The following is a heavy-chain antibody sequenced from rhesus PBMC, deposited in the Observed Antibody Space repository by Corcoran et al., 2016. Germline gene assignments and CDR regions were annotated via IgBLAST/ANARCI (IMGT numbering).Heavy chain of an antibody. CDR3: ATLSTVYWYFDL. Sequence: QVQLQESGPGLVKPSETLSLTCAVSGYSISSGYYWGWIRQPPGKGREWIGSIYGSGGGNYLNPALKSRVTLSVDTSKNQFSLKLSSVTAADTAVYYCATLSTVYWYFDLWGPGTPITVSS. D-gene: IGHD4-23*01. V-gene: IGHV4S14*01. CDR2: IYGSGGGN. J-gene: IGHJ2*01. CDR1: GYSISSGYY.